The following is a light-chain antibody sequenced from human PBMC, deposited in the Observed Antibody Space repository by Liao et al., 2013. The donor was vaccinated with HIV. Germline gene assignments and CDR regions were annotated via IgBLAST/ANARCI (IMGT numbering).Light chain of an antibody. V-gene: IGLV3-21*04. CDR2: YDS. CDR3: QVWDSGSNHLV. J-gene: IGLJ2*01. Sequence: SYVLTQPPSVSVAPGKTARITCGGNNLGSKSVHWYQQKPGQAPILVIYYDSDRPSGIPERFSGSNFENTATLTISRVEAGDEADYYCQVWDSGSNHLVFGGGTKLTVL. CDR1: NLGSKS.